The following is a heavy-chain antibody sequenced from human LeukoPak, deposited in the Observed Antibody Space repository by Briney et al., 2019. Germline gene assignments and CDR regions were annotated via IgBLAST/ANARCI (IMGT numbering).Heavy chain of an antibody. Sequence: GGSLRLSCAASGFTFSSYAMSWVRQAPGKGLEWVSAISGSGGSTYYADSVKSRFTISRDNSKNTLYLQMNSLRAEDAAVYYCAKDQAAAGINWFDPWGQGTLVTVSS. V-gene: IGHV3-23*01. D-gene: IGHD6-13*01. CDR3: AKDQAAAGINWFDP. CDR1: GFTFSSYA. J-gene: IGHJ5*02. CDR2: ISGSGGST.